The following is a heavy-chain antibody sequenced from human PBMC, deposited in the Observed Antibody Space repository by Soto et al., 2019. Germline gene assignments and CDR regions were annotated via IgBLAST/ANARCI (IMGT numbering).Heavy chain of an antibody. J-gene: IGHJ6*03. D-gene: IGHD3-3*01. CDR1: GGSISSYY. CDR3: ARVRYDFWSRSHAQGYMDV. CDR2: IYYSGST. V-gene: IGHV4-59*01. Sequence: SETLSLTCTVSGGSISSYYWSWIRQPPGKGLEWIGYIYYSGSTNYNPSLKSRVTISVDTSKNQFSLKLSSVTAADTAVYYCARVRYDFWSRSHAQGYMDVWGKGTTVTVSS.